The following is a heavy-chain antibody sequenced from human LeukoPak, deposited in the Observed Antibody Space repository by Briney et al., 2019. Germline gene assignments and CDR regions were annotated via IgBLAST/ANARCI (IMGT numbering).Heavy chain of an antibody. V-gene: IGHV4-34*01. J-gene: IGHJ4*02. CDR1: GGSFSGYY. CDR2: INHSGST. CDR3: ARKSGYSSSWGFDY. Sequence: SETLSLTCAVYGGSFSGYYWSWIRQPPGKGLEWIGEINHSGSTNYNPSLKSRVTISVDTSKNQFSLKLSSVTAADTAVYYCARKSGYSSSWGFDYWGQGTLVTVSS. D-gene: IGHD6-13*01.